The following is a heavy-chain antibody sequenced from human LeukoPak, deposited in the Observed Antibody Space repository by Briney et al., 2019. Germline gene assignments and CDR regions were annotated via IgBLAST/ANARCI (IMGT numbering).Heavy chain of an antibody. Sequence: PSETLSLTCAVSGGSISSSNWWSWVRQPPGKGLEWIGEIYHSGSTNYNPSLKSRVTISVDKSKNQFSLKLSSVTAADTAVYYCASVKYSGSYYRGRSRFDYWGQGTLVTVSS. CDR1: GGSISSSNW. CDR3: ASVKYSGSYYRGRSRFDY. CDR2: IYHSGST. D-gene: IGHD1-26*01. J-gene: IGHJ4*02. V-gene: IGHV4-4*02.